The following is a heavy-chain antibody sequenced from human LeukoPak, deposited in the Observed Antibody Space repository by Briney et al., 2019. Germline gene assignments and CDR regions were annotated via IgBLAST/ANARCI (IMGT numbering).Heavy chain of an antibody. J-gene: IGHJ4*02. CDR3: ARGGDILTGYYLFDY. D-gene: IGHD3-9*01. CDR2: IYYSGST. CDR1: GGSISSYY. Sequence: PSETLSLTCTVSGGSISSYYWSWIRQPPGKGLEWIGYIYYSGSTNYNPSLKSRVTISVDTSKNQFSLKLSSVTAADTAVYYCARGGDILTGYYLFDYWGQGTLVTVSS. V-gene: IGHV4-59*01.